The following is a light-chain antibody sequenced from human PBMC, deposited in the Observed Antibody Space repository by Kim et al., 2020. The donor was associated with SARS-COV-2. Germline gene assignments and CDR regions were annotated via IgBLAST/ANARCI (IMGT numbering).Light chain of an antibody. CDR3: QTWGTGIRV. J-gene: IGLJ2*01. CDR1: SGQSSYA. CDR2: LNSDGSH. V-gene: IGLV4-69*01. Sequence: ASVKLTGTLSSGQSSYAIAWHQQQPEKGPRYLMKLNSDGSHSKGDGIPDRFSGSSSGAERYLTISSLQSEDEADYYCQTWGTGIRVFGGGTQLTVL.